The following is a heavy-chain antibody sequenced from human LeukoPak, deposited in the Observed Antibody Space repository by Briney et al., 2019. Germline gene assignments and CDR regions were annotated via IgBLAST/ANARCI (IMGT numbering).Heavy chain of an antibody. CDR3: AITGRDYGGNSQGGYYYYMDV. J-gene: IGHJ6*03. CDR2: IIPIFGTA. CDR1: GATFNSYA. D-gene: IGHD4-23*01. V-gene: IGHV1-69*05. Sequence: ASVKVSCKASGATFNSYAISWVRQAPGQGLEWMGGIIPIFGTANYAQKFQGRVTITTDESTSTAYMELSSLRSEDTAVYYCAITGRDYGGNSQGGYYYYMDVWGKGTTVTVSS.